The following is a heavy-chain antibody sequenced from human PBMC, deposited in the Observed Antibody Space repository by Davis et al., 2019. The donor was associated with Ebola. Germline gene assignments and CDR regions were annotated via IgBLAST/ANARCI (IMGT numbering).Heavy chain of an antibody. V-gene: IGHV4-30-4*08. D-gene: IGHD1-20*01. CDR3: ARDDVTGLMDS. CDR2: IHHSGGT. Sequence: SETLSLTCTVSGGSIRDGDYAWSWIRQSPGKGLEWIGYIHHSGGTYYNPSLKSRLTLTVDTPKNQFSLSLSSVTAADTAVYFCARDDVTGLMDSWDQGTLVTVSS. CDR1: GGSIRDGDYA. J-gene: IGHJ4*02.